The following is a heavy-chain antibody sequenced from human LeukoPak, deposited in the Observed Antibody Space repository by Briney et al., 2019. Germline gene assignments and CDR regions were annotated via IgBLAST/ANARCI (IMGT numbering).Heavy chain of an antibody. CDR3: ARVAWDAFDI. J-gene: IGHJ3*02. V-gene: IGHV3-48*03. CDR1: GFTFSSYE. CDR2: ISRSGSTI. Sequence: GGSLRLSCAASGFTFSSYEMNWVRQAPAKGLEWVSCISRSGSTIYYADSVKGRFTISRDNAKNSLYLQMNGLRAEDTAVYYCARVAWDAFDIWGRGTRVTVSS.